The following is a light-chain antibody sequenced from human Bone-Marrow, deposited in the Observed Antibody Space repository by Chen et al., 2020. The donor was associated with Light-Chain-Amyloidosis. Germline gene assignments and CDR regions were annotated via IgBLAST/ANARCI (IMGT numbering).Light chain of an antibody. J-gene: IGKJ4*01. Sequence: EIVLTQSPGTLSLSPGEGANLSCRASQTISSNYLTWYQQKFGQAPRLLIYGSSSRATGIPDRFTGSGSGTDFTLTINRLEPEDFAMYYCQQYCTSPLTFGGGTKVEIK. CDR2: GSS. CDR1: QTISSNY. V-gene: IGKV3-20*01. CDR3: QQYCTSPLT.